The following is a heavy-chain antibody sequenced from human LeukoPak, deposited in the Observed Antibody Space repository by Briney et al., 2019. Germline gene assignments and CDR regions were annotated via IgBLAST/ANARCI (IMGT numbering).Heavy chain of an antibody. J-gene: IGHJ6*03. CDR3: ARARWGSGYYYVKGNMDV. Sequence: SETLSLTCAVYGGSFSGYYWSWIRQPPGKGLEWIGEINHSGSTNYSPSLKSRVTISVDTSKNQFSLKLSSVTAADTAVYYCARARWGSGYYYVKGNMDVWGKGTTVTVSS. CDR1: GGSFSGYY. V-gene: IGHV4-34*01. D-gene: IGHD3-22*01. CDR2: INHSGST.